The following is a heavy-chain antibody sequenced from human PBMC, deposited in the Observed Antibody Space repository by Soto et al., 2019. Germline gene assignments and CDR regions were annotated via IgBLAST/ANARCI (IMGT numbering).Heavy chain of an antibody. CDR2: INHSGST. CDR1: GGSFSGYY. CDR3: ARGVIAARHRGVDY. J-gene: IGHJ4*02. D-gene: IGHD6-6*01. V-gene: IGHV4-34*01. Sequence: ETLSLTCAVYGGSFSGYYWSWIRQPPGKGLEWIGEINHSGSTNYNPSLKSRVTISVDTSKNQFSLKLSSVTAADTAVYYCARGVIAARHRGVDYWGQGTLVTVSS.